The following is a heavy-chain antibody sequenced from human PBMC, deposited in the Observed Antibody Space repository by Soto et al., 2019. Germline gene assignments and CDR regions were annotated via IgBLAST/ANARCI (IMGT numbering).Heavy chain of an antibody. CDR1: GYTFTSYD. V-gene: IGHV1-8*01. Sequence: QVQLVQSGAEVKKPGASVKVSCKASGYTFTSYDINWVRQATGQGLEWMGWMNPKSGNTGYAQKFQGRVTMTRNTSTCTAYTDMGLLRLEYTAVYYYARELSSAWFSNWGQGTLVTVSS. CDR3: ARELSSAWFSN. D-gene: IGHD6-19*01. J-gene: IGHJ4*02. CDR2: MNPKSGNT.